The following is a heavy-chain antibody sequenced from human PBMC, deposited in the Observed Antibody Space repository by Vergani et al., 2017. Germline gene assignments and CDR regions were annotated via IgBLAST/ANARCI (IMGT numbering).Heavy chain of an antibody. Sequence: QVQLVESGGGLVKPGGSLRLSCAASGFTFSDYYMSWIRQAPGKGLEWVSYISSSGSTIYYADSVKGRFTISRDNAKNSLYLQMNSLRAEDTAVYYCARRQTVYGSGWFGYTRYFDLWGRGTLVTVSS. J-gene: IGHJ2*01. D-gene: IGHD6-13*01. CDR3: ARRQTVYGSGWFGYTRYFDL. CDR1: GFTFSDYY. V-gene: IGHV3-11*04. CDR2: ISSSGSTI.